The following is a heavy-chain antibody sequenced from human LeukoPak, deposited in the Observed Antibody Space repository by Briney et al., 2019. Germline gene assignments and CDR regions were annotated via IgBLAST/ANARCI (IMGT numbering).Heavy chain of an antibody. CDR2: IYSGGST. CDR3: ARDGGAVAGTVDAFDI. V-gene: IGHV3-66*01. J-gene: IGHJ3*02. Sequence: GGSLRLSCAASGFTFSSYSMNWVRQAPGKGLEWVSVIYSGGSTYYADSVKGRFTISRDNSKNTLYLQMNSLRAEDTAVYYCARDGGAVAGTVDAFDIWGQGTMVTVSS. CDR1: GFTFSSYS. D-gene: IGHD6-19*01.